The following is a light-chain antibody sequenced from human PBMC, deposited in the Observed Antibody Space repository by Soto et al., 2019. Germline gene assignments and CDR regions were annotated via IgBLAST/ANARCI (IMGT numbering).Light chain of an antibody. CDR3: QPYNNWPLT. V-gene: IGKV3D-15*01. Sequence: EIVLTQSPGTLSLSPGERVTLSCMASQSVSSNFLAWYQQKPGQAPRLLIYGASNRAAGIPDRFSGSGSGTDFTLTINSLQSEDFAVYYCQPYNNWPLTFGGGTKVDIK. CDR2: GAS. J-gene: IGKJ4*01. CDR1: QSVSSN.